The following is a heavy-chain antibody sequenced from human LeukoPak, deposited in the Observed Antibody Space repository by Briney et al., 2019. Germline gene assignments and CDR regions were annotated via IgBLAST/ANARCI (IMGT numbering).Heavy chain of an antibody. CDR2: IYCDDDK. Sequence: SGPTLVKPTQTLTLTCTFSGFSLSTSGVGVGWIRQPPGKALEWLALIYCDDDKRYSPSLKPRLTITKDTSKNQVVLTMTNMDPVDTATYYCAHMGGSGSYYRFDYWGQGTLVTVSS. D-gene: IGHD3-10*01. J-gene: IGHJ4*02. V-gene: IGHV2-5*02. CDR3: AHMGGSGSYYRFDY. CDR1: GFSLSTSGVG.